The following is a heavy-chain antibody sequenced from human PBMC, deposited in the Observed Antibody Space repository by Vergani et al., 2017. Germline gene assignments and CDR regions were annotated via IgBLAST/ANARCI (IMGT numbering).Heavy chain of an antibody. J-gene: IGHJ3*02. CDR3: ARGGGYSSSWYFFAFDI. CDR2: IIPIFGTA. Sequence: QVQLVQSGAEVKKPGSSVKVSCKASGGTFSSYAISWVRQAPGQGLEWMGRIIPIFGTANYAQKFQGRVTITADESTSTAYMELSSLRSEDTAVYYCARGGGYSSSWYFFAFDIWGQGTMVTVSS. CDR1: GGTFSSYA. D-gene: IGHD6-13*01. V-gene: IGHV1-69*18.